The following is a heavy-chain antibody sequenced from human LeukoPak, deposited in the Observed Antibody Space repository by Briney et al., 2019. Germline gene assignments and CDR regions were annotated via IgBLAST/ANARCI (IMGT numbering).Heavy chain of an antibody. CDR1: GFTFSSYG. J-gene: IGHJ6*03. CDR3: AKAMTTDSYYYYYYYMDV. D-gene: IGHD4-17*01. Sequence: GGSLRLSCAASGFTFSSYGMHWVRQAPGKGLEWVAFIRYDGSNKYYADSVKGRFTISRDNSKNTLYLQMNSLRAEDTAVYYCAKAMTTDSYYYYYYYMDVWGKGTTVTVSS. V-gene: IGHV3-30*02. CDR2: IRYDGSNK.